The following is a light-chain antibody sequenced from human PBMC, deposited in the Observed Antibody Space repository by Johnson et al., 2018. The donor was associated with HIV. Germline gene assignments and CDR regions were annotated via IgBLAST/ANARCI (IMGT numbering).Light chain of an antibody. CDR2: ESD. J-gene: IGLJ1*01. V-gene: IGLV1-51*02. CDR3: GKWDSTLSSHIYV. Sequence: QSVLTQPPSVSAAPGQKVTISCSGSSSNIGNNYISWYQQLPGTAPKLLIFESDKRPSGIPDRFSGSKSGTSATLGITGLQTGDEADYYCGKWDSTLSSHIYVCGTGTKVTVL. CDR1: SSNIGNNY.